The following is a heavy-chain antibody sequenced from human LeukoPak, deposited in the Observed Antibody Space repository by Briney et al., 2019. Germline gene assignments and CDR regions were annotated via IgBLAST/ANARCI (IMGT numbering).Heavy chain of an antibody. CDR3: TRNWGSDNWFDP. CDR1: GFTVSSNY. CDR2: IYSGGST. J-gene: IGHJ5*02. D-gene: IGHD7-27*01. Sequence: GGSLRLSCAASGFTVSSNYMTWVRQAPGKGLEWVSVIYSGGSTYYADSVKGRFTISRGNSKNTLYLQMNSLRAEDTAVYYCTRNWGSDNWFDPWGQGTLVTVSS. V-gene: IGHV3-53*01.